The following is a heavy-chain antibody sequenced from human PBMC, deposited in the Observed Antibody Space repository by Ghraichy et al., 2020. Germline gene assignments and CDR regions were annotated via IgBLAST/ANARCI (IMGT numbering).Heavy chain of an antibody. CDR3: ARGSWNRLAAAGTRNPEQRSYYYYYGMDV. J-gene: IGHJ6*02. Sequence: SETLSLTCTVSGGSISSYYWSWIRQPPRKGLEWIGYIYYSGSTNYNPSLKSRVTISVDTSKNQFSLKLSSVTAADTAVYYCARGSWNRLAAAGTRNPEQRSYYYYYGMDVWGQGTTVTVSS. CDR1: GGSISSYY. D-gene: IGHD6-13*01. CDR2: IYYSGST. V-gene: IGHV4-59*01.